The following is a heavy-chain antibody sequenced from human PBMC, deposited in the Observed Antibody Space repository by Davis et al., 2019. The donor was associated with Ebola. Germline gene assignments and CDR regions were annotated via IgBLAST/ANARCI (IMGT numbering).Heavy chain of an antibody. D-gene: IGHD2-8*01. J-gene: IGHJ4*02. CDR2: IIPIFGTA. CDR3: ARGRRSDVYGGYSDY. Sequence: SVKVSCKASGGTFSSYAISWVRQAPGQGLEWMGGIIPIFGTANYAQKFQGRVTMTTDTSTSTAYMELRSLRSEDTAVYYCARGRRSDVYGGYSDYWGQGTLVTVSS. V-gene: IGHV1-69*05. CDR1: GGTFSSYA.